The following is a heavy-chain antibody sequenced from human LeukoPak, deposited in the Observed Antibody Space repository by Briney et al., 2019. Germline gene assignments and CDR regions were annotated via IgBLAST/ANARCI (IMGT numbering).Heavy chain of an antibody. CDR1: GGSFSGYY. D-gene: IGHD5-12*01. J-gene: IGHJ4*02. CDR3: ARLDGYSGYDFG. CDR2: INHSGST. V-gene: IGHV4-34*01. Sequence: PSETLSLTCAVYGGSFSGYYWSWIRRPPGKGLEWIGEINHSGSTNYNPSLKSRVTISVDTSKNQFSLKLSSVTAADTAVYYCARLDGYSGYDFGWGQGTLVTVSS.